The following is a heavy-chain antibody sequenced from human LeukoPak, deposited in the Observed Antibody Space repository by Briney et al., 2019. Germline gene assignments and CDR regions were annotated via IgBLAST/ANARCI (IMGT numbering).Heavy chain of an antibody. J-gene: IGHJ4*02. V-gene: IGHV3-30*18. CDR1: GFTFSSYG. D-gene: IGHD3-22*01. Sequence: GGPLRLSCAASGFTFSSYGMHWVRQAPGKGLEWVAAISHDGSNKYYADSVKGRFTISRDNSKNTLYLQMNSLRAEDTAVYYCTKDNYYDSSAYQDYWGQGTLVTVSS. CDR2: ISHDGSNK. CDR3: TKDNYYDSSAYQDY.